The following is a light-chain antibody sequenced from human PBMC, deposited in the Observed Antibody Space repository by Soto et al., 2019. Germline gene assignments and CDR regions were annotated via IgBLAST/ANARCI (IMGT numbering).Light chain of an antibody. Sequence: QPVLTQPPSVSGAPGQRVTISCTGSSSNIGAGYDVHWYQQLPGTAPRLLIYANNNRPSGVPDRFSGSKSGTSASLAITGLRAEDEADYYCQSYDSSLKVFGGGTKLTVL. CDR3: QSYDSSLKV. CDR2: ANN. CDR1: SSNIGAGYD. J-gene: IGLJ2*01. V-gene: IGLV1-40*01.